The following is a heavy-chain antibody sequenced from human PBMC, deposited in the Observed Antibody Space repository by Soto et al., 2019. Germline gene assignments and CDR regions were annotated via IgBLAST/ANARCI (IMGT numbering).Heavy chain of an antibody. CDR2: ISYDGSNN. J-gene: IGHJ4*02. Sequence: QVQLVESGGGVVQPGRSLRLSCAASGFTFSSYGMHWFRQAPGKGLEWVAVISYDGSNNYYADSVKGRFTISRDNSKNTLYLQMNSLRAEDTAVYYCAKDTLRQTVTTLDYWGQGTLVTVSS. D-gene: IGHD4-17*01. CDR1: GFTFSSYG. CDR3: AKDTLRQTVTTLDY. V-gene: IGHV3-30*18.